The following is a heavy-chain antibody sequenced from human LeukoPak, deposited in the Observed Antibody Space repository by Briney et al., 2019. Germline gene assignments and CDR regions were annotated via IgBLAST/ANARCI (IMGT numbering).Heavy chain of an antibody. J-gene: IGHJ4*02. Sequence: SGTLSLTCAVFGGSITSTNWWPWVRQPPGKGLDWTGEIYHSGSANYNPSLQSLVTMSVDKSKNLFSLKLSFVTAADTAMYYCARVYCGSSSCYYFDYWGQGILVTVSS. CDR1: GGSITSTNW. D-gene: IGHD2-2*01. V-gene: IGHV4-4*02. CDR3: ARVYCGSSSCYYFDY. CDR2: IYHSGSA.